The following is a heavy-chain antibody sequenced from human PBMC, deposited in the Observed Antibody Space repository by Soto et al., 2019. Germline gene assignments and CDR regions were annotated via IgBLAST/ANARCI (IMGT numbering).Heavy chain of an antibody. Sequence: QVQLVQSGAEVKKPGASVKVSCKASGYTFTSYDINWVRQATGQGLEWMGWMNPNSGNTGYAQKFQGRVTMTRDTSITTAYMELSSLRSEDTAVYYCARRLAMAGVLHDYWGQGTLVTVSS. J-gene: IGHJ4*02. CDR3: ARRLAMAGVLHDY. CDR1: GYTFTSYD. D-gene: IGHD6-19*01. V-gene: IGHV1-8*01. CDR2: MNPNSGNT.